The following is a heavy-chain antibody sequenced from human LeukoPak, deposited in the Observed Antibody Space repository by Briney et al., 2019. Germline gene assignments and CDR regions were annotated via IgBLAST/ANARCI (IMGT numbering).Heavy chain of an antibody. CDR2: ISGSGGST. CDR3: ARAPYDILTGYSPYYFES. CDR1: VGSVRSSSYY. J-gene: IGHJ4*02. D-gene: IGHD3-9*01. V-gene: IGHV3-21*06. Sequence: ETLSLTCTVSVGSVRSSSYYWGWIRQPPGKGLEWVSAISGSGGSTYYADSVKGRFTISRDNAKNSLYLQMNSLRAEDTAVYYCARAPYDILTGYSPYYFESWGQGTLVTVSS.